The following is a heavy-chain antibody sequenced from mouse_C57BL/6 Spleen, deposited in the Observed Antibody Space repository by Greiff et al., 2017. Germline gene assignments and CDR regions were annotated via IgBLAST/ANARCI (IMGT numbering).Heavy chain of an antibody. J-gene: IGHJ4*01. D-gene: IGHD2-4*01. Sequence: VQLQQSGAELVRPGTSVKVSCKASGYAFTNYLIEWVKQRPGQGLEWIGVINPGSGGTNYNEKFKGKATLTADKSSSTAYMQLSSLTSEDSAVYFCARRVDYEMDDWGQGTSVTVSS. CDR2: INPGSGGT. V-gene: IGHV1-54*01. CDR3: ARRVDYEMDD. CDR1: GYAFTNYL.